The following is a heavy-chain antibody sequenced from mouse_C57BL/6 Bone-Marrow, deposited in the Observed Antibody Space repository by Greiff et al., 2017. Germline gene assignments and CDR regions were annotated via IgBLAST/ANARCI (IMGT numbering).Heavy chain of an antibody. V-gene: IGHV1-81*01. CDR3: ARNFRFAY. CDR2: IYPRSGNT. Sequence: VQLQESGAELARPGASVKLSCTASGYTFTSYGISWVKQRTGQGLEWIGEIYPRSGNTYYNAKFKGKATLTADKSSRTAYMELRSLTSEDAAAYFCARNFRFAYWGQGTLVTVSA. CDR1: GYTFTSYG. J-gene: IGHJ3*01.